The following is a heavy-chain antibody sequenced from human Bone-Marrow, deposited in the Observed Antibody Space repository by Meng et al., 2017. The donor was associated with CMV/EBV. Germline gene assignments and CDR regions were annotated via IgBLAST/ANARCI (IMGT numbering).Heavy chain of an antibody. CDR3: ARDAGDHYYYYYGMDV. Sequence: GESLKISCAASGFTFSSYSMNWVRQAPGKGLEWVSSISSSSSYIYYADSVKGRFTTSRDNAKNSLYLQMNSLRAEDTAVYYCARDAGDHYYYYYGMDVWGQGTTVTVSS. V-gene: IGHV3-21*01. CDR2: ISSSSSYI. CDR1: GFTFSSYS. J-gene: IGHJ6*02. D-gene: IGHD6-13*01.